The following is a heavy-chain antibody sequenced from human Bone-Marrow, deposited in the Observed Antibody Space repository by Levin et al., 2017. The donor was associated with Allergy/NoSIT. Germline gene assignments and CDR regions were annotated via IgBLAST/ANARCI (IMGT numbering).Heavy chain of an antibody. V-gene: IGHV3-9*01. J-gene: IGHJ6*02. CDR1: GFTFDDYA. CDR3: AKDGGYNCSGGSCYYSYYYYYGMDV. Sequence: SLKISCAASGFTFDDYAMHWVRQAPGKGLEWVSGISWNSGSIGYADSVKGRFTISRDNAKNSLYLQMNSLRAEDTALYYCAKDGGYNCSGGSCYYSYYYYYGMDVWGQGTTVTVSS. D-gene: IGHD2-15*01. CDR2: ISWNSGSI.